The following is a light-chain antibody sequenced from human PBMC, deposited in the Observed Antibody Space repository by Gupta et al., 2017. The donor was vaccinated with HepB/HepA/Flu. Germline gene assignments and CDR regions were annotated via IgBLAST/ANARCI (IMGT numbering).Light chain of an antibody. CDR3: QQYSTTPLA. CDR2: WAS. Sequence: DIVMTQSPDSLTVSLGERATINCKSRQSLFYSANNRDYLAWYQKKPGQPPKLLFYWASTRDSGVPDRFSASGSGTDFTLTISSLQAEDVAVYYCQQYSTTPLAFGWGTKVEIK. CDR1: QSLFYSANNRDY. J-gene: IGKJ4*01. V-gene: IGKV4-1*01.